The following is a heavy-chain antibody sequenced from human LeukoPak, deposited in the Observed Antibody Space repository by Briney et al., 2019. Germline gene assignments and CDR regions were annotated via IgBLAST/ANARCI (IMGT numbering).Heavy chain of an antibody. V-gene: IGHV3-33*01. CDR1: GFTFSSYG. J-gene: IGHJ3*02. D-gene: IGHD3-22*01. CDR3: ARTYCYDSSGYSDAFDI. CDR2: IWYDGSNK. Sequence: PGGSLRLSCAASGFTFSSYGMHWVRQAPGKGLEWVAVIWYDGSNKYYADSVKGRFTISRDNSKNTLYLQMNSLRAEDTAVYYCARTYCYDSSGYSDAFDIWGQGTMVTVSS.